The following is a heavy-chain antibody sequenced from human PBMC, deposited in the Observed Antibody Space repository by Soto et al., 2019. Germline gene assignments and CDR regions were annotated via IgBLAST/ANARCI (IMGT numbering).Heavy chain of an antibody. CDR3: AKDTGVYRYGNFDY. V-gene: IGHV3-9*01. CDR1: GFAFDDYA. D-gene: IGHD5-18*01. J-gene: IGHJ4*02. Sequence: PLRLSCAASGFAFDDYATHWVRQAPGKGLEWVSGISWNSGSIGYADSVKGRFTISRDNAKNSLYLQMNSLRAEDTALYYCAKDTGVYRYGNFDYWGQGTLVTVSS. CDR2: ISWNSGSI.